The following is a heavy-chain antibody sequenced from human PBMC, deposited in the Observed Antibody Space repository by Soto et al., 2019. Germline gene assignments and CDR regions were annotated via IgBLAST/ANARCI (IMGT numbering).Heavy chain of an antibody. Sequence: QVQLVQSGAEVKKPGASVRVSCKASGYTFTKFDINWVRQATGQGLEWMGWMNPNSGNTGYAQKFQGRVTMTRNTSITTAYMELSTLRSEDTGVYYCVRGDYGDYSHWFDPWGQGALVTVSS. V-gene: IGHV1-8*01. CDR3: VRGDYGDYSHWFDP. D-gene: IGHD4-17*01. CDR2: MNPNSGNT. J-gene: IGHJ5*02. CDR1: GYTFTKFD.